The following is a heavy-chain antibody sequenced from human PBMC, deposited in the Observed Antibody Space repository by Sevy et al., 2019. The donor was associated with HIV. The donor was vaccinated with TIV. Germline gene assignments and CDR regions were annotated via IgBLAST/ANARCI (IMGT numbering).Heavy chain of an antibody. CDR1: GFTFSDYA. CDR3: ARELLPGSYYYYMDV. D-gene: IGHD2-15*01. CDR2: ISFDGNKQ. Sequence: GGSLRLSCAASGFTFSDYAFHWVRQAPGKGLEWLAVISFDGNKQYFADSVQGRFTISRDSLKNTVSLHMNSLKVEDTAVYSCARELLPGSYYYYMDVWGQGTTVTVSS. J-gene: IGHJ6*03. V-gene: IGHV3-30-3*01.